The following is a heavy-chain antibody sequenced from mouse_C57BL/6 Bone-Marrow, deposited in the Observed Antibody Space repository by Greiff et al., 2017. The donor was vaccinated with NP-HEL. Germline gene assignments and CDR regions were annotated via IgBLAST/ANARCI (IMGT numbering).Heavy chain of an antibody. CDR3: NLGLYFDY. J-gene: IGHJ2*01. D-gene: IGHD3-3*01. CDR1: GFNIKDDY. V-gene: IGHV14-4*01. CDR2: IDPENGDT. Sequence: VQLKESGAELVRPGASVKLSCTASGFNIKDDYMHWVKQRPEHGLEWIGWIDPENGDTEYASKFQGKATITADTSSNTAYLQLSSLTSEDTAVYYCNLGLYFDYWGQGTTLTVSS.